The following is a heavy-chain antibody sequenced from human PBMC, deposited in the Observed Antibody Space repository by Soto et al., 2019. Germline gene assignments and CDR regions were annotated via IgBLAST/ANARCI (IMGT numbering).Heavy chain of an antibody. CDR1: GFTFDDYA. CDR3: AKDRYYGSGSYLLLLRAFDI. D-gene: IGHD3-10*01. V-gene: IGHV3-9*01. Sequence: EVQLVESGGGLVQPGRSLRLSCAASGFTFDDYAMHWVRQAPGKGLEWVSGISWNSGSIGYADSVKGRFTISRDNAKNSLYLQMNSLRAEDTALYYCAKDRYYGSGSYLLLLRAFDIWGQGTMVTVSS. J-gene: IGHJ3*02. CDR2: ISWNSGSI.